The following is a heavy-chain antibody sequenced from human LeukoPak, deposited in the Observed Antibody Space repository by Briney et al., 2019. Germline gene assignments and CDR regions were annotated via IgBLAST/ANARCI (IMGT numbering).Heavy chain of an antibody. CDR1: GFTFSSYS. Sequence: GGSLRLSCAASGFTFSSYSMNWVRQAPGKGLEWVSSISSSSSYIYYADSVKGRFTISRDNAKNSLYLQMNSLRAEDTAVYYCATDPYDFWSGYYLEQDDYWGQGTLVTVSS. D-gene: IGHD3-3*01. CDR2: ISSSSSYI. V-gene: IGHV3-21*01. J-gene: IGHJ4*02. CDR3: ATDPYDFWSGYYLEQDDY.